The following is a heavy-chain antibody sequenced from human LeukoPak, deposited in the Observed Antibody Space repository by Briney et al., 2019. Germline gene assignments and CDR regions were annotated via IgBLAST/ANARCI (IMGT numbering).Heavy chain of an antibody. V-gene: IGHV3-7*03. CDR2: TKEDGGEK. CDR3: AREQGMVRGSWFDP. D-gene: IGHD3-10*01. Sequence: GGSLILSCAASGFTFSTYWMSWVRQAPGKGLEWVANTKEDGGEKYYVDSVKGRFTISRDNAKNSLYLQMNSLRAEDTALYYCAREQGMVRGSWFDPWGQGTLVTVSS. J-gene: IGHJ5*02. CDR1: GFTFSTYW.